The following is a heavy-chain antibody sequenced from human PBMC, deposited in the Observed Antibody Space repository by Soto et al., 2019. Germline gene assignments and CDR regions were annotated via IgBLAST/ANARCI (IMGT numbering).Heavy chain of an antibody. CDR2: ISSSSSYT. D-gene: IGHD2-2*01. V-gene: IGHV3-11*06. CDR3: ARRVRYQLGYMDV. CDR1: GFTFSDYY. Sequence: XGSLRLSCAASGFTFSDYYMSWIRQAPGKGLEWVSYISSSSSYTNYADSVKSRFTISRDNAKNSLYLQMNSLRAEDTAVYYCARRVRYQLGYMDVWGQGNTVTVS. J-gene: IGHJ6*02.